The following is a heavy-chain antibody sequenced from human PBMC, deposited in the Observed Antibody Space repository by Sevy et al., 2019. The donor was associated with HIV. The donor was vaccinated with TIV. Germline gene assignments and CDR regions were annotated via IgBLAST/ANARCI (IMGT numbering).Heavy chain of an antibody. V-gene: IGHV4-4*07. CDR2: IYTSGST. CDR3: ARDAPDIVVVPAAFYFDY. D-gene: IGHD2-2*01. Sequence: SETLSLTCTVSGGSISSYYWSWIRQPAGKGLEWIGRIYTSGSTNSNPSLKSRVTMSVDTSKNQFSLKLSSVTAADTAVYYCARDAPDIVVVPAAFYFDYWGQGTLVTVSS. CDR1: GGSISSYY. J-gene: IGHJ4*02.